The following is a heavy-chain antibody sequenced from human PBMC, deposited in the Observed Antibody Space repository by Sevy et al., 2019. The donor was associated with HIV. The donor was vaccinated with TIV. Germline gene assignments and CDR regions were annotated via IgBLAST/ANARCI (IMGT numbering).Heavy chain of an antibody. CDR3: STTDRQIAYYFDY. V-gene: IGHV3-15*01. Sequence: GGSLRLSCAASGFTFSNAWMSWVRQAPGKGLEWVGRIKSKTDGGTTDYAAPVKGRFTISRDNSKNTLYLQMNSQKTEETAVYYCSTTDRQIAYYFDYRGQGTLVTVSS. J-gene: IGHJ4*02. CDR2: IKSKTDGGTT. CDR1: GFTFSNAW.